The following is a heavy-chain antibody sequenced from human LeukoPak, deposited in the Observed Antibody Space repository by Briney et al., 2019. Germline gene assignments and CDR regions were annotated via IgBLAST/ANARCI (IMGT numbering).Heavy chain of an antibody. CDR3: ARAPLLHYYDSSGYYGY. CDR2: ISAYNGNT. CDR1: GYTFTSYG. D-gene: IGHD3-22*01. J-gene: IGHJ4*02. V-gene: IGHV1-18*01. Sequence: ASVKVSCKASGYTFTSYGISRVRQAPGQGLEWMGWISAYNGNTNYAQKLQGRVTMTTDTSTSTAYMELRSLRSDDTAVYYCARAPLLHYYDSSGYYGYWGQGTLVTVSS.